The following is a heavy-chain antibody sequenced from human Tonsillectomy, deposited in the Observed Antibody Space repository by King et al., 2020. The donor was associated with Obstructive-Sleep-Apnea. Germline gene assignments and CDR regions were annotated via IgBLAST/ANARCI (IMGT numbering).Heavy chain of an antibody. V-gene: IGHV3-30*02. CDR1: GFTFSSYG. Sequence: VQLEESGGGVVQPGRSLRLSCEASGFTFSSYGMHWVRQAPGKGLEWVSVIRYDGNNKYYAGSVKGRFTISRDNPKNTLYLQMDDLRTEDTAVYYCAKDAAITGTLDYWGQGILVTVSS. D-gene: IGHD1-7*01. CDR2: IRYDGNNK. CDR3: AKDAAITGTLDY. J-gene: IGHJ4*02.